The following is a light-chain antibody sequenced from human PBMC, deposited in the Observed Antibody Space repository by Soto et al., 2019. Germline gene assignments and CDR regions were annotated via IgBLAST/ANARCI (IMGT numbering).Light chain of an antibody. J-gene: IGLJ2*01. Sequence: QSVLTQPASVSGSPGQSITISCTGTSSDVGGYNYVSWYQQHPGKVPKLMIYEVTNRPSGVSNRFSGSKAGNTASLTISGLHPEDEGDYYCSSYTSSSTKVFGGGTKLTVL. CDR2: EVT. V-gene: IGLV2-14*01. CDR1: SSDVGGYNY. CDR3: SSYTSSSTKV.